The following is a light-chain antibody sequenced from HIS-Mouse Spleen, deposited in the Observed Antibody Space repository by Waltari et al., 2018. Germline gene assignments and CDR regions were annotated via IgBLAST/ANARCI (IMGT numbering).Light chain of an antibody. CDR3: YSTDSSGNHRV. J-gene: IGLJ2*01. CDR2: EDS. Sequence: SYELTQPPSVSVSPGQTARITCSGDALPKKYAYWYQQKSGQAPVLGIDEDSERPSGIPGRLSGTSSGTMATLTISGDQVEDEADYYCYSTDSSGNHRVFGGGTKLTVL. CDR1: ALPKKY. V-gene: IGLV3-10*01.